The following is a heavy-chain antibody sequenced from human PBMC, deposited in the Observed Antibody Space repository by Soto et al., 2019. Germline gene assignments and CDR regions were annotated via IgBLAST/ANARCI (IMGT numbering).Heavy chain of an antibody. J-gene: IGHJ4*02. CDR2: INPSGGST. CDR1: GYTFTSYY. Sequence: ASVKVSCTASGYTFTSYYMHWVRQAPGQGLEWMGIINPSGGSTSYAQKFQGRVTITRDTSASTAYMELSSLRSEDTAVYYCARDVAAADYWGQGTLVTVSS. V-gene: IGHV1-46*01. CDR3: ARDVAAADY. D-gene: IGHD6-13*01.